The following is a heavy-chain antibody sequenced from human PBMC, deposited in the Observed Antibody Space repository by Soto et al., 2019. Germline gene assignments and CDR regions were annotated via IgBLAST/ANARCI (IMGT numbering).Heavy chain of an antibody. D-gene: IGHD6-6*01. CDR3: ARGRSSSFGGSNWFDP. Sequence: PSETLSLTCTVSGGSISSYYWSWIRQPPGKGLEWIGYIYYSGSTNYNPSLKSRVTISVDTSKNQFSLKLSSVTAADTAVYYCARGRSSSFGGSNWFDPWGQGTLVTVS. J-gene: IGHJ5*02. CDR2: IYYSGST. V-gene: IGHV4-59*01. CDR1: GGSISSYY.